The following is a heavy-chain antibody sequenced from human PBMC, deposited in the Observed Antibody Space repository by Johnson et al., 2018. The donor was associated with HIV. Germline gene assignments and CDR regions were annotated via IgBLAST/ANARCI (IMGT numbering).Heavy chain of an antibody. J-gene: IGHJ3*02. CDR1: GFTFSSYA. CDR2: ISYDGSNK. Sequence: QVQLVESGGGVVQPGRSLRLSCAASGFTFSSYAMHWVRQAPGKGLEWVAVISYDGSNKYYADSVKGRITNSRDNSKNTLYLQMNSLRAEDTAVYYCARDGSGLDAFDIWGQGTVVTVSS. V-gene: IGHV3-30-3*01. CDR3: ARDGSGLDAFDI. D-gene: IGHD1-1*01.